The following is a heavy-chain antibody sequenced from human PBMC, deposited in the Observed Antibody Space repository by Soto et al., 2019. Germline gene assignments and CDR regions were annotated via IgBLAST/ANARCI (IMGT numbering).Heavy chain of an antibody. Sequence: EVQLVESGGGLVQPGGSLRLSCAVSGFTFSTYTMNWVRQAPGKGLEWVSYITSSSNTIYYADSVKGRFTISRDNAKNSLYLQMNSLRAEDTAVYYCARDGYSGYEFFDYWGQGTLVTVSS. CDR3: ARDGYSGYEFFDY. J-gene: IGHJ4*02. CDR1: GFTFSTYT. D-gene: IGHD5-12*01. V-gene: IGHV3-48*01. CDR2: ITSSSNTI.